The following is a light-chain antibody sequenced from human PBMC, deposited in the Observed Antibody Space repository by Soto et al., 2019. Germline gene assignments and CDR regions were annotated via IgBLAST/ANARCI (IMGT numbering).Light chain of an antibody. CDR3: QQSYSTPIT. CDR1: QSISSY. V-gene: IGKV1-39*01. CDR2: AAS. Sequence: DLQMTQSPSSLSESVGARVTITCRASQSISSYLNWYQQKPGKAPKLLIYAASSLQSGVPSRFSGSGSGTDFTLTISSLQPEEFATYYCQQSYSTPITFGKGTRLEIK. J-gene: IGKJ5*01.